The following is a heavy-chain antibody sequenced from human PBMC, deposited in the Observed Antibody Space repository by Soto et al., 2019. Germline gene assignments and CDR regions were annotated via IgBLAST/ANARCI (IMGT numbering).Heavy chain of an antibody. CDR2: ISDSGDIT. V-gene: IGHV3-23*01. J-gene: IGHJ4*02. CDR3: AKVKSSSGSQAGLFDY. D-gene: IGHD3-10*01. Sequence: GGSLRLSCAASEFTFSTYAMTWVRQAPGRGLQWVATISDSGDITYYADSVKGRFTISRDNSRNTLYLQMNNLRAEDTALYYCAKVKSSSGSQAGLFDYWGQGTLVTVSS. CDR1: EFTFSTYA.